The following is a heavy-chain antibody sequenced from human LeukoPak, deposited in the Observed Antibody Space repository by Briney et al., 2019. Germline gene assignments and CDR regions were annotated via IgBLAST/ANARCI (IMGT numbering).Heavy chain of an antibody. Sequence: GASVKVSCKASGYTFPGYDINWVRQATGQGLEWMGWMNPTSDNTGYAQNFQGRVTMTRNTSITTAYMELSSLRSEDTAVYYCARAMGGGRYETFDYWGQGTLVTVSS. CDR1: GYTFPGYD. CDR3: ARAMGGGRYETFDY. D-gene: IGHD1-26*01. V-gene: IGHV1-8*01. J-gene: IGHJ4*02. CDR2: MNPTSDNT.